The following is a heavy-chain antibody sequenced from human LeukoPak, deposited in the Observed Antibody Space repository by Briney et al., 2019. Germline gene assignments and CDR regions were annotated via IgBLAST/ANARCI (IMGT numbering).Heavy chain of an antibody. V-gene: IGHV1-8*01. Sequence: ASVKVSCKASRYTFTSYDINWVRQATGQGLEWMGWMNPNSGNTGYAQKFQGRVTMTRNTSISTAYMELSSLRSEDTAVYYCARSELLWFGELNPYYYYGMDVWGQGTTVTVSS. D-gene: IGHD3-10*01. J-gene: IGHJ6*02. CDR1: RYTFTSYD. CDR3: ARSELLWFGELNPYYYYGMDV. CDR2: MNPNSGNT.